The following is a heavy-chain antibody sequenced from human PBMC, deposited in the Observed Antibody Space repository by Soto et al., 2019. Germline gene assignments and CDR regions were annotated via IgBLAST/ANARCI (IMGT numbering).Heavy chain of an antibody. V-gene: IGHV4-39*01. Sequence: SETLSLTCTVSGASISTSTYYWAWVRQPPGKRLERIGYIYYTGDTFYNPSLKSRVTISVDTSIHQFSLTLTSVTAADTAIYYCSRHGAAVLYYYGMDVWGQGTAVTVSS. J-gene: IGHJ6*02. CDR2: IYYTGDT. D-gene: IGHD3-10*01. CDR3: SRHGAAVLYYYGMDV. CDR1: GASISTSTYY.